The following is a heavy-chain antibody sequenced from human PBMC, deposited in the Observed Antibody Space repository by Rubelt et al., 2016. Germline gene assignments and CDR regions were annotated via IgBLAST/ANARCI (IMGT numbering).Heavy chain of an antibody. V-gene: IGHV4-59*01. CDR2: IYYSGST. J-gene: IGHJ2*01. CDR1: GGSISSYS. CDR3: ARLGYQTYWYFDL. D-gene: IGHD5-12*01. Sequence: QVQLQESGPALVKPSETLSLTCTVSGGSISSYSWSWVRQPPGQGLERIGYIYYSGSTNSNPSLKSRVTMSVDTSKNQFSLKLSSGTAADTAVYYCARLGYQTYWYFDLWGRVTLVTVSS.